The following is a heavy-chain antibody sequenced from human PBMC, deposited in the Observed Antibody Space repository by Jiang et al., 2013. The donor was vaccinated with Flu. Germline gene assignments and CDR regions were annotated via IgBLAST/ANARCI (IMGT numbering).Heavy chain of an antibody. J-gene: IGHJ4*02. CDR1: GGSIKSHY. V-gene: IGHV4-59*11. Sequence: LLKPSETLSLTCTVSGGSIKSHYWSWIRQPPGKGLEWIGYIYYSGSTNYNPSLKSRVTISVDTSKNQFSLKLNSVTAADTAVYYCARGQQWLVHGYYFDYWGQGTLATVSS. D-gene: IGHD6-19*01. CDR2: IYYSGST. CDR3: ARGQQWLVHGYYFDY.